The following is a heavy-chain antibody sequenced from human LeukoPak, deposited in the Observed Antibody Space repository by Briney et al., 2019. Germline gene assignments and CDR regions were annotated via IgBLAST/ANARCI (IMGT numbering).Heavy chain of an antibody. V-gene: IGHV3-73*01. CDR2: IRSKANSYAT. D-gene: IGHD1-26*01. CDR1: GFTFSGSA. CDR3: TRGGGSGSYHYY. J-gene: IGHJ4*02. Sequence: GGSLRLSCAASGFTFSGSAMHWVRQASGKGLEWVGRIRSKANSYATAYAASVKGRFTISRDDSKNTAYLQMNSLKTEDTAVYYCTRGGGSGSYHYYWGQGTLVTVSS.